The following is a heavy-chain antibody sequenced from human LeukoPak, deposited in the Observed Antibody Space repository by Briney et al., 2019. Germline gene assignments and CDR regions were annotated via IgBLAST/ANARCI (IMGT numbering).Heavy chain of an antibody. Sequence: SETLSLTCTVSGGSISSGDYYWSWIRQPPGKGLEWIGYIYYSGSTYYNPSLKSRVTISEDTSKNQFSLKLSSVTAADTAVYYCARSFSTCFDYWGQGTLVTVSS. V-gene: IGHV4-30-4*01. D-gene: IGHD2-2*01. CDR2: IYYSGST. CDR1: GGSISSGDYY. CDR3: ARSFSTCFDY. J-gene: IGHJ4*02.